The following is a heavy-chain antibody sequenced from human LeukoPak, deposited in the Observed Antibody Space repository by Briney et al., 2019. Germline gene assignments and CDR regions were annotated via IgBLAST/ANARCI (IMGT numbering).Heavy chain of an antibody. D-gene: IGHD2/OR15-2a*01. CDR3: ARDWFHAIDY. V-gene: IGHV3-74*01. J-gene: IGHJ4*02. CDR2: IRSDGSDT. Sequence: GGSLRRSCADSGFTFSDTWMHGVRQAPGKGLVWVSRIRSDGSDTRYAESVKGRFTISRDNAKNTLYLQMNSLRAEDTAVYYCARDWFHAIDYWGQGTLVTVSS. CDR1: GFTFSDTW.